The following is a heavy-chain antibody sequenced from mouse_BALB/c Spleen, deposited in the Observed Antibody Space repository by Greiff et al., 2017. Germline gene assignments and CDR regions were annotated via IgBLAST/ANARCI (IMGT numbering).Heavy chain of an antibody. CDR3: ARSGDYGYAMDY. CDR1: GYTFTSYW. Sequence: VQLQESGAELARPGASVKLSCKASGYTFTSYWMQWVKQRPGQGLEWIGAIYPGDGDTRYTQKFKGKATLTADKSSSTAYMQLSSLASEDSAVYYCARSGDYGYAMDYWGQGTSVTVSS. CDR2: IYPGDGDT. D-gene: IGHD2-4*01. V-gene: IGHV1-87*01. J-gene: IGHJ4*01.